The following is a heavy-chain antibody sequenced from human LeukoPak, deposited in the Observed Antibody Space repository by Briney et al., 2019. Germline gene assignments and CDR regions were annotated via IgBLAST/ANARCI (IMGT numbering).Heavy chain of an antibody. CDR3: ARDDFYDYVWGSPPSGAFDI. D-gene: IGHD3-16*01. V-gene: IGHV1-18*01. J-gene: IGHJ3*02. CDR1: GYTFTSYG. Sequence: ASVKVSCKASGYTFTSYGISWVRQAPGQGLEWMGWISTYNSNTNYAQKLQGRVTMTTYTSTSAAYMELRSLRSDDTAVYYCARDDFYDYVWGSPPSGAFDIWGQGTMVTVSS. CDR2: ISTYNSNT.